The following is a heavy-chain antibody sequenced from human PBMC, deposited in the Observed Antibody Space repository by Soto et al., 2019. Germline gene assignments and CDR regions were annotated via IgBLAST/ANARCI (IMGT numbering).Heavy chain of an antibody. CDR1: GFTFSSYG. CDR3: AKDFYGHSYFYN. Sequence: QVQLVESGGGVVQPGRSLRLSCAASGFTFSSYGMHWVRQAPGKGLEWVAVISYDGSNKYYADSVKGRFTISRDNSKHTLYLQMTSMRAEDTAVYYCAKDFYGHSYFYNWGQGTLVTVSS. J-gene: IGHJ4*02. CDR2: ISYDGSNK. V-gene: IGHV3-30*18. D-gene: IGHD4-17*01.